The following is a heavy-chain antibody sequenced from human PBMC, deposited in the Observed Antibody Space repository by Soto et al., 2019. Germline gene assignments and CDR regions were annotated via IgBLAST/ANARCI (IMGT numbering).Heavy chain of an antibody. Sequence: ASVNVSCTASGYRFLYYPLHWVRQAPGQGLEWMGWINGYNGDINYEQKFQGRVTLSSDTLTSTVYLELKSLRFDDTAVYYCARVRIVGAREIDFWGQGTLVTVSS. CDR2: INGYNGDI. D-gene: IGHD1-26*01. J-gene: IGHJ4*02. CDR1: GYRFLYYP. V-gene: IGHV1-18*01. CDR3: ARVRIVGAREIDF.